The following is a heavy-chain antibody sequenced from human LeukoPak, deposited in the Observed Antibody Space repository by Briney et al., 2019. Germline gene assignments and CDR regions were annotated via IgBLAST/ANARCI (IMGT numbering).Heavy chain of an antibody. CDR1: GFTFSSYA. CDR3: AKVGADTIFGVVSDFDY. D-gene: IGHD3-3*01. CDR2: ISGSGGST. V-gene: IGHV3-23*01. Sequence: PGGSLRLSCAASGFTFSSYAMSWVRQAPGKGLEWVSAISGSGGSTYYADSVKGRFTISRDNSKNTLYLQMNSLRAEDTAVYYCAKVGADTIFGVVSDFDYWAREPWSPSPQ. J-gene: IGHJ4*02.